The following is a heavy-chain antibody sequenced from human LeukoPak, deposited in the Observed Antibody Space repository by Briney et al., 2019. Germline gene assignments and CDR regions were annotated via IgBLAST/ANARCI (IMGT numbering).Heavy chain of an antibody. J-gene: IGHJ5*02. V-gene: IGHV3-9*01. D-gene: IGHD6-19*01. Sequence: PGGSLRLSCAASGFTFDEYAMHWVRQAPGKGLEWVSGISYGSDTIGYLDSLEGRFTISRDNAKNSVYLQINRLRAEDTAVYYCARRGTIAVPVFWFDPWGQGTLVTVSS. CDR1: GFTFDEYA. CDR2: ISYGSDTI. CDR3: ARRGTIAVPVFWFDP.